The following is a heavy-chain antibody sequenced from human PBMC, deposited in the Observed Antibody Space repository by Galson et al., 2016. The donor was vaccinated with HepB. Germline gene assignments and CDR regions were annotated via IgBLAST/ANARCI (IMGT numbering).Heavy chain of an antibody. CDR2: ISSSNTAI. V-gene: IGHV3-48*01. Sequence: SLRLSCAASGFTLNSYSMSWVRQAPGKGLEWVSYISSSNTAIQYADSARGRFTISRDNAKSSLYLEMHSLTVEDTAVYYCARVGNWKRLDYWGQGALVTVSS. D-gene: IGHD1-1*01. J-gene: IGHJ4*02. CDR1: GFTLNSYS. CDR3: ARVGNWKRLDY.